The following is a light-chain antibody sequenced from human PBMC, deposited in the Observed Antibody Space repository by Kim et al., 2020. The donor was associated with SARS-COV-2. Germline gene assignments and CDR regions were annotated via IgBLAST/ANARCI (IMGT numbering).Light chain of an antibody. CDR2: GAS. Sequence: SVSPGERATLSCRASQSVSSNLAWYQQKPGQAPRLLVYGASTRATGIPARFSGSGSETEFTLTISSLQSEDFAVYYCQQYNNWWTFGQGTKVDI. J-gene: IGKJ1*01. V-gene: IGKV3-15*01. CDR1: QSVSSN. CDR3: QQYNNWWT.